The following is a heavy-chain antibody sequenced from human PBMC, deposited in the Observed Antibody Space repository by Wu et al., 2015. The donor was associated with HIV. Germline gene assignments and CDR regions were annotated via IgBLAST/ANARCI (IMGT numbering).Heavy chain of an antibody. CDR1: GGTFSSYA. J-gene: IGHJ2*01. CDR3: AREANYYDSSGYYYVGWYFDL. D-gene: IGHD3-22*01. CDR2: IIPIFGTA. V-gene: IGHV1-69*12. Sequence: QVQLVQSGAEVKKPGSSVKVSCKASGGTFSSYAISWVRQAPGQGLEWMGGIIPIFGTANYAQKFQGRVTITADESTSTAYMELSSLRSEDTAVYYCAREANYYDSSGYYYVGWYFDLWAVAPWSLSP.